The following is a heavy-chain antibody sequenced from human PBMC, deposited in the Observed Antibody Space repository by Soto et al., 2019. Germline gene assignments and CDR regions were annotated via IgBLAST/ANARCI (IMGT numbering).Heavy chain of an antibody. D-gene: IGHD3-22*01. CDR2: IYHGGST. CDR1: GDSISNGGYS. V-gene: IGHV4-30-2*01. CDR3: ARDRRSFYHDGSGLDY. Sequence: QLQLQESGSGLVRPSQTLSLSCAVSGDSISNGGYSWNWIRQPPGKGLEWIGYIYHGGSTYSNPSLEGRVTLSVDTSKNQFSLRLTSVIAADTAVYYCARDRRSFYHDGSGLDYWGQGILVTASS. J-gene: IGHJ4*02.